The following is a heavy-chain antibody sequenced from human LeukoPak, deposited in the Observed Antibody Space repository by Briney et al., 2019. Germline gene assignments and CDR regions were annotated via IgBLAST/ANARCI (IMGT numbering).Heavy chain of an antibody. CDR1: GFTVSNNY. V-gene: IGHV3-23*01. CDR2: ISGSGGST. CDR3: AKEYYYDSSGLNAFDI. Sequence: GGSLRLSCAASGFTVSNNYMSWVRQAPGKGLEWVSAISGSGGSTYYADSVKGRFTISRDNSKNTLYLQMNSPRAEDTAVYYCAKEYYYDSSGLNAFDIWGQGTMVTVSS. J-gene: IGHJ3*02. D-gene: IGHD3-22*01.